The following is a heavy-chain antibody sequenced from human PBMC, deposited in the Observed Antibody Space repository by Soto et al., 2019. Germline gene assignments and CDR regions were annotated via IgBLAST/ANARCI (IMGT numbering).Heavy chain of an antibody. Sequence: GGSLRLSCAASGVIFSGYGMHWVRQAPGKGLEWVAVIRFDGSNIYYADSVKGRFTISRDNSKNTLYLQMNSLRAEDTAVYYCAKDRLAGGFDYWGQGTLVTVSS. CDR2: IRFDGSNI. D-gene: IGHD3-16*01. J-gene: IGHJ4*02. V-gene: IGHV3-30*02. CDR3: AKDRLAGGFDY. CDR1: GVIFSGYG.